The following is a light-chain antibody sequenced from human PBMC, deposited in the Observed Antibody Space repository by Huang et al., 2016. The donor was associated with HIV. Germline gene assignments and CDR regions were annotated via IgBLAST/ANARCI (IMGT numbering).Light chain of an antibody. CDR2: GAS. J-gene: IGKJ5*01. V-gene: IGKV3-15*01. CDR1: QSVNRN. Sequence: EIVMTQSPATLSVSPGERATLSCRASQSVNRNLAWYRQKRGQAPRLLIYGASTMVTGIPARFSGSGSGTEFILSISSLQSEDFAVYYCQQYNSWPPITFGQGTRLEMK. CDR3: QQYNSWPPIT.